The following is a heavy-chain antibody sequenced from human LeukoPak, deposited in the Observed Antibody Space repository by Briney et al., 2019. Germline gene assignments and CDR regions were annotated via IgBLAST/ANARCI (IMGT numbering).Heavy chain of an antibody. D-gene: IGHD1-26*01. CDR2: IRSKANSYAP. CDR3: TSYYGSNWFDP. J-gene: IGHJ5*02. CDR1: GFTFSASA. Sequence: PGGSLRLSCAASGFTFSASAMHWVRPAPGKGLEWVGRIRSKANSYAPAYAASVKVSFTISRDDSKNTPYLQMNSLKSEDTAVYYCTSYYGSNWFDPWGQGTLVTVPS. V-gene: IGHV3-73*01.